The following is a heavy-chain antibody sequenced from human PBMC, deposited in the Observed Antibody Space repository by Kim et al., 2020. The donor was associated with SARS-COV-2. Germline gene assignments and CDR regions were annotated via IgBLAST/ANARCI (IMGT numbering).Heavy chain of an antibody. CDR2: IYPDGST. CDR3: AREGDAIGYGSGGCCYADYLDP. Sequence: GGSLRLSCAASGFTVSSSHMSWVRQAPGKGLEWVGVIYPDGSTYYDDFVKGRFTISRDNSKNTVFLQMNSLRDEDTALYSCAREGDAIGYGSGGCCYADYLDPGGRGTLVTVSS. V-gene: IGHV3-66*02. CDR1: GFTVSSSH. D-gene: IGHD2-15*01. J-gene: IGHJ5*02.